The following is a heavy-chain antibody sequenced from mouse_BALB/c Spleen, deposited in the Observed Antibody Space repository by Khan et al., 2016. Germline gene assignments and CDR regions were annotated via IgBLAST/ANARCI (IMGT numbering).Heavy chain of an antibody. Sequence: EVELVESGGGLVKPGGSLKLSCAASGFTFSSYAMSWVRQSPEKRLEWVAEISSGGSYTYYPDTVTGRFTISRDNAKNTLYLEMSSLRSEDTAMYYCARDYSPYWGQGTLVTVSA. D-gene: IGHD2-12*01. CDR1: GFTFSSYA. CDR3: ARDYSPY. CDR2: ISSGGSYT. V-gene: IGHV5-9-4*01. J-gene: IGHJ3*01.